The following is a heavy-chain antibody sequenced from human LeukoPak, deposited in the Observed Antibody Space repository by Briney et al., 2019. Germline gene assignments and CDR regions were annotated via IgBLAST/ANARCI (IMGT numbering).Heavy chain of an antibody. CDR3: ARDPPGDADFDY. CDR2: INPNSGGT. V-gene: IGHV1-2*02. D-gene: IGHD3-16*01. CDR1: GYTFTGYY. Sequence: ASVKVSCKASGYTFTGYYMHWVRQAPGQGLEWMGWINPNSGGTNYAQKFQGRVTLTTDTSTSTAYMELRSLRSDDTAVYYCARDPPGDADFDYWGQGTLVTVSS. J-gene: IGHJ4*02.